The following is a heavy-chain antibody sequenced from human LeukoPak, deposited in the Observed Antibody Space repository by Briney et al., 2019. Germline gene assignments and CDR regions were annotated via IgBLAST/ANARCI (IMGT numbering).Heavy chain of an antibody. CDR1: GASISNDY. V-gene: IGHV4-39*01. Sequence: SETLSLTCTISGASISNDYWGWVRQPPGKGLQWIASASTYYSSSFESRVTMSIDTSKNQFSLRLASLTAADTAVYYCGRHAAFAPFDLGGEGSLVTVSS. J-gene: IGHJ4*02. CDR2: AST. CDR3: GRHAAFAPFDL.